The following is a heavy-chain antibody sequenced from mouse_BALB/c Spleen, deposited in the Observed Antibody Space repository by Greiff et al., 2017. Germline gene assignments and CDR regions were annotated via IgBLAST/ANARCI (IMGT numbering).Heavy chain of an antibody. CDR2: INPSNGRT. CDR3: ARSYSGSAWFAY. D-gene: IGHD3-1*01. Sequence: QVQLKQPGAELVKPGASVKLSCKASGYTFTSYWMHWVKQRPGQGLEWIGEINPSNGRTNYNEKFKSKATLTVDKSSSTAYMQLSSLTSEDSAVYYCARSYSGSAWFAYWGQGTLVTVSA. J-gene: IGHJ3*01. V-gene: IGHV1S81*02. CDR1: GYTFTSYW.